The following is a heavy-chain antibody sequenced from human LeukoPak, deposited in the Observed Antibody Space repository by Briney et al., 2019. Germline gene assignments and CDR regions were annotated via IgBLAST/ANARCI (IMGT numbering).Heavy chain of an antibody. V-gene: IGHV4-4*07. D-gene: IGHD3-10*01. CDR3: ARGFLGDYFGSGSYYVFDY. J-gene: IGHJ4*02. CDR1: GGSISSYY. Sequence: SETLSLTCTVSGGSISSYYWSWIRQPAGKGLEWIGRFYTSGSTNYNPSLKSRVTISEDTSKNQFSLNLSSVTAADTAVYYCARGFLGDYFGSGSYYVFDYWGQGTLVTVSS. CDR2: FYTSGST.